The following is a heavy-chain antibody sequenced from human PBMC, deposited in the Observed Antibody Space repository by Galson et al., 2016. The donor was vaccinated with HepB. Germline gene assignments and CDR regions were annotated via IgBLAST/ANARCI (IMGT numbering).Heavy chain of an antibody. CDR1: GFTFNTYG. CDR3: AKGRRITIFGVVQERRFGMDV. CDR2: IAYDETNK. D-gene: IGHD3-3*01. Sequence: SLRLSCAASGFTFNTYGMHWVRQAPGKGLEWVAVIAYDETNKYYAESVKGRFTISRDDSKNTLYLQMNSLRPEDTAVYYCAKGRRITIFGVVQERRFGMDVWGQGTTVTVSS. J-gene: IGHJ6*02. V-gene: IGHV3-30*18.